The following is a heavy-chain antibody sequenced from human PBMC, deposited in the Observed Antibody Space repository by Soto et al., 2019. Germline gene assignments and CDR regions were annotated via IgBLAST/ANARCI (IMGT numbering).Heavy chain of an antibody. D-gene: IGHD3-16*01. V-gene: IGHV4-34*01. Sequence: QVQLQQWGAGLLKPSETLSLTCAVYGGTLSGNYWSWIRQPPGKGLEWIGEINHSGSTNYNPSLNIRVTISVDTSKNQFSLDLSSVTAAYTAVYFCASGRSYGYFSNWFDPWCQGDLVTVSS. CDR1: GGTLSGNY. CDR2: INHSGST. J-gene: IGHJ5*02. CDR3: ASGRSYGYFSNWFDP.